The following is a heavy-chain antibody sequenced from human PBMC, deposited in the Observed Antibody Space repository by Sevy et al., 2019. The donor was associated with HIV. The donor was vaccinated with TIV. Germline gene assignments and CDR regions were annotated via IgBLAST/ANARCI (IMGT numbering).Heavy chain of an antibody. CDR2: ISSTSAYI. Sequence: GGSLRLSCAASGFTFSSYRMTWVRQAPGKGQEWVSCISSTSAYINYADSVKGRFTISRDNAKNLLYLQMDSLRAEDTAVYYCARAVLEISTWRSDYWGQGTLVTVSS. J-gene: IGHJ4*02. CDR1: GFTFSSYR. V-gene: IGHV3-21*01. D-gene: IGHD1-1*01. CDR3: ARAVLEISTWRSDY.